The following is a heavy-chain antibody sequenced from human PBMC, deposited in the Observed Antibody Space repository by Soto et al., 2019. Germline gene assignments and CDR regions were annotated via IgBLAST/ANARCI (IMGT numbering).Heavy chain of an antibody. CDR1: GYTFNTYG. D-gene: IGHD3-10*01. J-gene: IGHJ4*02. CDR2: ISTYTGNT. CDR3: VRDGSVSSGSFGGY. V-gene: IGHV1-18*01. Sequence: QVQLVQSGPELKKPGAAVRVSCKASGYTFNTYGLSWVRQAPGQGLEWMGWISTYTGNTDYPQRFQGRVTMDTDTSKSTAYLDLRSLTAEDTAVYYCVRDGSVSSGSFGGYWGQGTLVTVSS.